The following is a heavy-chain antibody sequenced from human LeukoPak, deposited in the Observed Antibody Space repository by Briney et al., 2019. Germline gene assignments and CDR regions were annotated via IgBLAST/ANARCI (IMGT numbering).Heavy chain of an antibody. CDR2: INPNSGDT. Sequence: ASVKVSCKASRYTFTGYYIHWVRQAPGQGLEWVGWINPNSGDTHSAQNFQGRVTMTRDTSISTASMDLSRLRSDDTAVYYCAIAPKNDAYDIWGRGTMVTVSS. CDR1: RYTFTGYY. CDR3: AIAPKNDAYDI. V-gene: IGHV1-2*02. J-gene: IGHJ3*02.